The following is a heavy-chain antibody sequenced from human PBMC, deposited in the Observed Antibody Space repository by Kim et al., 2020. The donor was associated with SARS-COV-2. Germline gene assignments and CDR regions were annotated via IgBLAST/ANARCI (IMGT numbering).Heavy chain of an antibody. D-gene: IGHD3-9*01. CDR2: IKSKTDGGTT. CDR1: GFTFSNAW. Sequence: GGSLRLSCAASGFTFSNAWMSWVRQAPGKGLEWVGRIKSKTDGGTTDYAAPVKGRFTISRDDSKNTLYLQMNSLKTEDTAVYYCTTGPPYYDILTGQIDYYYGMDVWGQGTTVTVSS. CDR3: TTGPPYYDILTGQIDYYYGMDV. J-gene: IGHJ6*02. V-gene: IGHV3-15*01.